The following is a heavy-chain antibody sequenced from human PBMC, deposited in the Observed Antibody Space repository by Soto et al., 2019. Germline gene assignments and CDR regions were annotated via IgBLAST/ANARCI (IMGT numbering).Heavy chain of an antibody. J-gene: IGHJ3*02. CDR3: ARRYGYAFDI. Sequence: SETLSLTCTVSGGSISSYYWSWIRQPPGKGLEWIGYIYYSGSTNYNPSLKSRVTISVDTSKNQFSLKLSSVTAADPAVYYCARRYGYAFDIWGQGTMVTVSS. CDR1: GGSISSYY. CDR2: IYYSGST. V-gene: IGHV4-59*01. D-gene: IGHD4-17*01.